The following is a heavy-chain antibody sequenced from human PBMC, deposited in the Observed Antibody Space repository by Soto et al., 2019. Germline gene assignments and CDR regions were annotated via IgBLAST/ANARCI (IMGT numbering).Heavy chain of an antibody. Sequence: ASVKVSCKVSGYTLTELSMHWVRQAPGKGLEWMGGFDPEDGETIYAQKFQGRVTMTEDTSTDTAYMELSSLRSEDTAVYYCATDKSFCSGGSCYSRAFDIWGQGTRVTVSS. V-gene: IGHV1-24*01. CDR1: GYTLTELS. D-gene: IGHD2-15*01. CDR2: FDPEDGET. CDR3: ATDKSFCSGGSCYSRAFDI. J-gene: IGHJ3*02.